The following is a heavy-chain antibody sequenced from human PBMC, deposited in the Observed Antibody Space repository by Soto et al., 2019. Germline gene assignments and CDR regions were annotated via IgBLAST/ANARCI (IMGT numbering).Heavy chain of an antibody. CDR1: GGSISSSSYY. Sequence: SETLSLTCTVSGGSISSSSYYWGWIRQPPGKGLEWIGSIYYSGSTYYNPSLKSRVTISVDTSKNQFSLKLSSVTAADTAVYYCARRRDVLRYFDWLSPIDYWGQGTLVT. CDR2: IYYSGST. V-gene: IGHV4-39*01. CDR3: ARRRDVLRYFDWLSPIDY. D-gene: IGHD3-9*01. J-gene: IGHJ4*02.